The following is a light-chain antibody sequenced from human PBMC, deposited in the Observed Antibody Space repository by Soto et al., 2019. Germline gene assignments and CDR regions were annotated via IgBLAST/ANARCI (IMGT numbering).Light chain of an antibody. J-gene: IGKJ1*01. V-gene: IGKV1-5*03. CDR3: QHYNSYSEA. Sequence: DIQMTQSASTLSRSLVDRVTITCLASHTIASWLAWYKQKPGKAPKLLIYKASTLKSGVPSRFSGSGSGTEFPLTISSLQPDDFATYYCQHYNSYSEAFGQGTKVDI. CDR2: KAS. CDR1: HTIASW.